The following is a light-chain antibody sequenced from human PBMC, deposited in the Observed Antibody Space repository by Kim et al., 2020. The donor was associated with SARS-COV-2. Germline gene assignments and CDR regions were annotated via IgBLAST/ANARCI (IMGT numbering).Light chain of an antibody. V-gene: IGLV2-8*01. CDR2: EVT. CDR1: SSDVGGYNY. J-gene: IGLJ3*02. Sequence: GQSVTSSCTGTSSDVGGYNYVSWYQQHPGKAPKLIIYEVTKRPSGVPDRFSGSKSGNTASLTVSGLQAEDEADYYCSSYGGSNNLLFGGGTKLTVL. CDR3: SSYGGSNNLL.